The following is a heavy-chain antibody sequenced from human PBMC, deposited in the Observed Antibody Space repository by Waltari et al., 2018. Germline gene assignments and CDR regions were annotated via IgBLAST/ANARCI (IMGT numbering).Heavy chain of an antibody. D-gene: IGHD6-13*01. CDR2: ISPYNGNT. J-gene: IGHJ6*02. CDR1: GYTFTSYG. CDR3: ASPSSWYASYYCGMDV. V-gene: IGHV1-18*01. Sequence: QVQLVQSGAEVKKPGASVKVSCKASGYTFTSYGISWVRQAPGQGLEWMGWISPYNGNTNYAQKLQGRVTMTTDTSTSKAYMQRRSLGSDDTAVYYCASPSSWYASYYCGMDVWGQGTTVTVSS.